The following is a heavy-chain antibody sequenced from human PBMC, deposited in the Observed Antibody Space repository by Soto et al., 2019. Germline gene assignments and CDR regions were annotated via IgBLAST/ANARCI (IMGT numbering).Heavy chain of an antibody. V-gene: IGHV3-11*01. Sequence: PGGSLRLSCAASGFTFSDYYMSWIRQAPGKGLEWVSYISSSGSTIYYADSVKGRFTISRDNAKNSLYLQMNSLRAEDTAVYYCAREGTYYDFWSAKGEFDYWGQGTLVTVSS. CDR2: ISSSGSTI. CDR3: AREGTYYDFWSAKGEFDY. J-gene: IGHJ4*02. CDR1: GFTFSDYY. D-gene: IGHD3-3*01.